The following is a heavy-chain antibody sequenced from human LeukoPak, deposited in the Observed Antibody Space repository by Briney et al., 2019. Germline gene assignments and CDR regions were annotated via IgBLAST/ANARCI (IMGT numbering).Heavy chain of an antibody. CDR1: GFTFSSYA. Sequence: GGSLRLSCAASGFTFSSYAMSWVRQAPGKGLEWVSSISGSGGSTYYADSVKGRFTISRDNSKNTLYLQMNSLRAEDTAVYYCAKANVVAAMADWFDPWGQGTLVTVSS. CDR3: AKANVVAAMADWFDP. V-gene: IGHV3-23*01. J-gene: IGHJ5*02. D-gene: IGHD2-15*01. CDR2: ISGSGGST.